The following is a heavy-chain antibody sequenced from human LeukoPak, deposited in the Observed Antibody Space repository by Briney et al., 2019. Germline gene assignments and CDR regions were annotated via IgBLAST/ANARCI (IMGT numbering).Heavy chain of an antibody. V-gene: IGHV3-13*01. Sequence: GGSLRLSCAASGFTISDYDMHWVRQATGKSLEWVSVIGIADDTYYVGSVKDRFTISRDDAKNSLYLQTNSLRAGDTAVYYCARAVAGTFFDYWGRGTLVTVSS. J-gene: IGHJ4*02. D-gene: IGHD6-19*01. CDR3: ARAVAGTFFDY. CDR2: IGIADDT. CDR1: GFTISDYD.